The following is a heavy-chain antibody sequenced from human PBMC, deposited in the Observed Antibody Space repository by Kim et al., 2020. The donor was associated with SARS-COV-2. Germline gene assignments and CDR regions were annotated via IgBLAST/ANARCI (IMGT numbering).Heavy chain of an antibody. CDR2: IYYSGST. CDR1: GGSISSYY. Sequence: SETLSLTCTVSGGSISSYYWSWIRQPPGKGLEWIGYIYYSGSTNYNPSPKSRVTISVDTSKNQFSLKLSSVTAADTAVYYCARVRPHSSSWSHPYYFDYWGQGTLVAVSS. CDR3: ARVRPHSSSWSHPYYFDY. V-gene: IGHV4-59*01. J-gene: IGHJ4*02. D-gene: IGHD6-13*01.